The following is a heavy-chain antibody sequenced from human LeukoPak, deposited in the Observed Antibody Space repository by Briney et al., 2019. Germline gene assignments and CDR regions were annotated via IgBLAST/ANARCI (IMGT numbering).Heavy chain of an antibody. D-gene: IGHD6-25*01. J-gene: IGHJ4*02. CDR2: ISPRSDYI. Sequence: PGGSLRLSCAASGVTFSSYSMNWVRQAPGTGLELVSSISPRSDYIYYVDSVKGRFTISRENAKNSLYLQMNSLRSGDMAVYYFPRGGSADPINYWGQGTLVTVSS. CDR1: GVTFSSYS. CDR3: PRGGSADPINY. V-gene: IGHV3-21*01.